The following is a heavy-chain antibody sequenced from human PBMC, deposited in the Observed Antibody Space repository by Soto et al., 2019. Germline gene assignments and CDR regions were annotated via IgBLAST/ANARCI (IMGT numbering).Heavy chain of an antibody. Sequence: SGPTLVNPTQTLTLTCTFSGFSFTTAGVAVGWIRQTPGGALEWLTLIYYNDDRRFSPSLKTRLTITGDTSKNQVVLSLTNVDPGDTATYFCAHSDGGYEIIYFDFWGQGIPVPSPQ. V-gene: IGHV2-5*01. CDR2: IYYNDDR. D-gene: IGHD5-12*01. CDR1: GFSFTTAGVA. CDR3: AHSDGGYEIIYFDF. J-gene: IGHJ4*02.